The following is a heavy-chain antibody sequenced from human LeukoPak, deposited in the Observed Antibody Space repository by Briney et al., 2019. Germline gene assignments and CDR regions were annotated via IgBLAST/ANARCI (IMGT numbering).Heavy chain of an antibody. J-gene: IGHJ3*02. Sequence: PGGSLRLSCAASGFTFSSYSMNWVRQAPGKGLEWVSYISSSSSTIYYADSVKGRFTISRDNAKNSLYLQMNSLRAEDTAVYYCARESRELGVAFDIWGQGTVVTVSS. CDR1: GFTFSSYS. CDR2: ISSSSSTI. CDR3: ARESRELGVAFDI. D-gene: IGHD1-26*01. V-gene: IGHV3-48*04.